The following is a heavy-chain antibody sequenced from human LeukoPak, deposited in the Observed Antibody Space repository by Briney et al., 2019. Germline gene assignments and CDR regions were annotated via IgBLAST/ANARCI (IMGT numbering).Heavy chain of an antibody. V-gene: IGHV3-48*02. J-gene: IGHJ6*03. Sequence: PGGSLRLSCAASGFTFSSYSMNWVRQAPGKGLEWVSYISSSSSTIYYADPVKGRFTISRDNAKNSLYLQMNSLRDEDTAVYYCARVTVFGVAKRRYYYTDVWGKGTTVTVSS. CDR2: ISSSSSTI. CDR3: ARVTVFGVAKRRYYYTDV. D-gene: IGHD3-3*01. CDR1: GFTFSSYS.